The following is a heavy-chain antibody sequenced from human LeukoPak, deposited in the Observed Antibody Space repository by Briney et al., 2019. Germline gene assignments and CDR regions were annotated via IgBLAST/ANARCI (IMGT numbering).Heavy chain of an antibody. CDR2: TSSSDAGK. CDR1: GFSLSSYA. CDR3: AREGRNYYDSSGYTTEYFQH. V-gene: IGHV3-23*01. J-gene: IGHJ1*01. Sequence: PGGSLRLSCTGSGFSLSSYALSWVRRAPGKGLEWVSATSSSDAGKYYADSVRGRFTISRDNSKNTLYLQMNSLRAEDTAVYYCAREGRNYYDSSGYTTEYFQHWGQGTLVTVSS. D-gene: IGHD3-22*01.